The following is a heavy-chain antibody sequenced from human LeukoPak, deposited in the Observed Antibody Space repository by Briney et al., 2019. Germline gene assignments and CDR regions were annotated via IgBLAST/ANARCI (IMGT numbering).Heavy chain of an antibody. J-gene: IGHJ4*02. D-gene: IGHD1-26*01. Sequence: GESLKISRKASGYSVTNYWIGWVRQMPGKGLEWMGIIYPGDSDTRYSPSFQGQVTISADKSISTAYLQWSNLKASDTAMYYCARGSIMGATRNYLDYWGQGTLVTVSS. CDR3: ARGSIMGATRNYLDY. CDR1: GYSVTNYW. V-gene: IGHV5-51*01. CDR2: IYPGDSDT.